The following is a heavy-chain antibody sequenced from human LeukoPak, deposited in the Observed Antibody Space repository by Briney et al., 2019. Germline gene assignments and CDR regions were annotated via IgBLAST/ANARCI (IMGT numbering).Heavy chain of an antibody. CDR2: IYYSGST. V-gene: IGHV4-59*01. CDR1: GGSISSYY. J-gene: IGHJ3*02. Sequence: SETLSLTCTVSGGSISSYYWSWIRQPPGKGLEWIGYIYYSGSTNYNPSLKSRVTISVNTSKNQFSLKLSPVTAADTAVYYCARMYSSGYDAFDIWGQGIMVTVSS. D-gene: IGHD6-19*01. CDR3: ARMYSSGYDAFDI.